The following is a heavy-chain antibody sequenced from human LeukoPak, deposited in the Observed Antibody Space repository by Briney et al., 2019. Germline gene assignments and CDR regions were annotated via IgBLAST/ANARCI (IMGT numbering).Heavy chain of an antibody. V-gene: IGHV3-23*01. CDR1: GFTFSSYA. CDR2: IGGSGGST. D-gene: IGHD3-9*01. Sequence: GGSLRLSCAASGFTFSSYAMSWVRQAPGKGLEWVSAIGGSGGSTYYADSVKGRFTISRDNSKNTLYLQMNSLRAEDTAVYYCASRYYDILTGTKYFDYWGQGTLVTVSS. CDR3: ASRYYDILTGTKYFDY. J-gene: IGHJ4*02.